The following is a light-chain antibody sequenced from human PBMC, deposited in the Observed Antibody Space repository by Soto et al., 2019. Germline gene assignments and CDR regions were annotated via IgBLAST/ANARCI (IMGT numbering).Light chain of an antibody. Sequence: QSALIQPPSASGSPGQSVTISCTGTSSDVGGYNYVSWYQQHPGKAPKVMIYEVNKRPSGVPDRFSGSKSGNTASLTVSGLQAEDEADYYRLSYAGRNDFYVFGTGTKVTVL. J-gene: IGLJ1*01. V-gene: IGLV2-8*01. CDR3: LSYAGRNDFYV. CDR2: EVN. CDR1: SSDVGGYNY.